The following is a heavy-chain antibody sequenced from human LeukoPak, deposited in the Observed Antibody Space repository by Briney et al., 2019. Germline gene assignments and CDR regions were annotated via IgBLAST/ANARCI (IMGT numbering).Heavy chain of an antibody. Sequence: ASVKVSCKTSGYTFTNYDISWVRQAPGQGLEWMGWISTNTGNTNCAQKLQDRVTMTTDTSTSTAYMQLRSLRSDDTAEYYCAREDYSDSRGYSGGGIDIWGQGTMVTVSS. J-gene: IGHJ3*02. CDR3: AREDYSDSRGYSGGGIDI. CDR2: ISTNTGNT. CDR1: GYTFTNYD. V-gene: IGHV1-18*01. D-gene: IGHD3-22*01.